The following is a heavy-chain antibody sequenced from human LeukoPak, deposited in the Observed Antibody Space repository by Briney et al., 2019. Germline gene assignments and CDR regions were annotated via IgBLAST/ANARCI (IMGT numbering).Heavy chain of an antibody. V-gene: IGHV3-23*01. CDR2: VSGGGVTT. D-gene: IGHD6-19*01. J-gene: IGHJ4*02. Sequence: GGSLRLSCAASGFSFSSCAMSWVRQAPGKGLDWVSTVSGGGVTTYYADSTKGRFTISRDNSKNTLYLQMNSLTAEDTAVYYCPKQSYASGWNPFDYWGQGILVTVSS. CDR3: PKQSYASGWNPFDY. CDR1: GFSFSSCA.